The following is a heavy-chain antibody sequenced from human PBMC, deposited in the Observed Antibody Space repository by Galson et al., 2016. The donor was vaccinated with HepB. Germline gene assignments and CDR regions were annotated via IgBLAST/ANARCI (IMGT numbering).Heavy chain of an antibody. J-gene: IGHJ5*02. Sequence: SLRLSCAASGFTFSSYALSWVRQAPGKGLEWVSYISSNGATIYYADSVKGRFTLTRDNAKNSLYLQMSSLRSEDTAVYYCARGGGITMVRGVMPGWFDPWGQGTLVTVSS. CDR1: GFTFSSYA. D-gene: IGHD3-10*01. V-gene: IGHV3-48*01. CDR3: ARGGGITMVRGVMPGWFDP. CDR2: ISSNGATI.